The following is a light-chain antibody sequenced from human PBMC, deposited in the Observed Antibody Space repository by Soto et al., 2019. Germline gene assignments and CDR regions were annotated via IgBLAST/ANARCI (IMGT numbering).Light chain of an antibody. CDR1: QGINSW. J-gene: IGKJ5*01. Sequence: IEMTQSPSSVSASVGDRVTITCRASQGINSWLAWYQQKAGKAPKVLIYDASSLESGVPSRFSGSGSGTEFTLTISSLQPDDFATYYCQQYNSYLITFGQGTRLEIK. V-gene: IGKV1-5*01. CDR3: QQYNSYLIT. CDR2: DAS.